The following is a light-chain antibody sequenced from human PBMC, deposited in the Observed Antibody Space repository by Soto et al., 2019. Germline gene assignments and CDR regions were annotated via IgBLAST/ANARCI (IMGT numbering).Light chain of an antibody. V-gene: IGKV1-5*03. CDR3: QQYNSYPCT. J-gene: IGKJ2*02. CDR2: KAS. CDR1: QSISSW. Sequence: DLPMTQSPSTLSASVGDRVTITCRASQSISSWLAWYQQKPGKAPKLLIYKASSLESGVPSRFSGSGSGTEFTLTISSLQPDDFATYYCQQYNSYPCTFGQGTKLEIK.